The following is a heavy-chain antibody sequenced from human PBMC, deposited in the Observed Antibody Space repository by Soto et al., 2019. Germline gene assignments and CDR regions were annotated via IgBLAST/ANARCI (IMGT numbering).Heavy chain of an antibody. V-gene: IGHV5-10-1*01. D-gene: IGHD6-13*01. CDR1: GYSFTGYW. Sequence: GESLKISCKGSGYSFTGYWISWVRQMPGKVLEWMGRIDPSDSYTNYSPSFQGHVTISADKSISTAYLQWSSLKASDTAMYYCARRSSYSSSSGIDYWGQGXLVTVYS. CDR3: ARRSSYSSSSGIDY. J-gene: IGHJ4*02. CDR2: IDPSDSYT.